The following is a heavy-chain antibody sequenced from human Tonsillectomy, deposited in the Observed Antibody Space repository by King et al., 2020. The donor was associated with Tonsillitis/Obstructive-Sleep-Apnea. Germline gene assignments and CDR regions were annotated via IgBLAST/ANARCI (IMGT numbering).Heavy chain of an antibody. J-gene: IGHJ6*02. CDR3: AGSAGIEANYYYYCMDV. CDR2: INPNSGGA. Sequence: QLVQSGAEVKKPGASVKVSCKASGYTFTGYYMHWVRQAPGQGLEWMGWINPNSGGANYAQKFQGRVTMTRETSISTAYMELSRLRSDDMAVYYCAGSAGIEANYYYYCMDVWGQGTTVTVSS. V-gene: IGHV1-2*02. CDR1: GYTFTGYY. D-gene: IGHD3-10*01.